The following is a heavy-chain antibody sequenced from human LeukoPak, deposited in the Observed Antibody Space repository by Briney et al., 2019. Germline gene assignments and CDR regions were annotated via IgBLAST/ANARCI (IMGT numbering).Heavy chain of an antibody. V-gene: IGHV4-34*01. CDR1: GGSFSGYY. CDR3: ARAGYSSSWDHFDY. CDR2: INHSGST. J-gene: IGHJ4*02. Sequence: SETLSLTCAVYGGSFSGYYWSWIRQPPGKGLEWIGEINHSGSTNYNPSLKSRVTISVDTSKSQFSLKLSSVTAADTAVYYCARAGYSSSWDHFDYWGQGTLVTVSS. D-gene: IGHD6-13*01.